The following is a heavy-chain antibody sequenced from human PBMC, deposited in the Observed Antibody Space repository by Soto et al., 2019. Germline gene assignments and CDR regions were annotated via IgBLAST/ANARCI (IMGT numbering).Heavy chain of an antibody. CDR2: ISWNSGSI. CDR3: AKVRGYDDGTDAFDI. D-gene: IGHD5-12*01. J-gene: IGHJ3*02. Sequence: SLKISCAASGFTFDDYAMHWVRQAPGKGLEWVSGISWNSGSIGYADSVKGRFTISRDNAKNSLYLQMNSLRAEDTALYYCAKVRGYDDGTDAFDIWGQGTMVTVSS. CDR1: GFTFDDYA. V-gene: IGHV3-9*01.